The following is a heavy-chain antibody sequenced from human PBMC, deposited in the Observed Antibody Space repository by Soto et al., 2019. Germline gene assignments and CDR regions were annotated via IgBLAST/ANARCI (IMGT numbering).Heavy chain of an antibody. CDR2: IIPILTTP. D-gene: IGHD2-8*02. CDR1: GGPLRIYG. Sequence: ASVKGSCKASGGPLRIYGVSLARQAPGQGPEWVGGIIPILTTPNYAKKFQGRVTIVADESTTTVYMELSSLKFEDTAVYYCATSVGIAPTGEDGMDVWGQGTSVTAP. CDR3: ATSVGIAPTGEDGMDV. V-gene: IGHV1-69*13. J-gene: IGHJ6*02.